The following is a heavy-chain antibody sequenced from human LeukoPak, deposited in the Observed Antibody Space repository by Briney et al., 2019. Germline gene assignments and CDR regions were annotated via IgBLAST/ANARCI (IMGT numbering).Heavy chain of an antibody. D-gene: IGHD5-18*01. CDR2: IYYSGST. J-gene: IGHJ4*02. CDR1: GGSIRSGGYY. CDR3: ARDRSRGYSYGSFDY. Sequence: PSQTLSLTCTVSGGSIRSGGYYWSWLRQHPGKGLEWIGYIYYSGSTYYNPSLKSRVTISVDTSKNQFSLKLSSVTAADTAVYYCARDRSRGYSYGSFDYWGQGTLVTVSS. V-gene: IGHV4-31*03.